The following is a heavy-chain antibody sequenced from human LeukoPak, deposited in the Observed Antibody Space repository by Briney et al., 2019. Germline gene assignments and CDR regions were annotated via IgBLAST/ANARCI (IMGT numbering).Heavy chain of an antibody. CDR2: ISSDGSNT. CDR1: EFIFRSYW. D-gene: IGHD6-19*01. Sequence: PGGSLRLSCAASEFIFRSYWMHWVRQAPGKGLVWVSRISSDGSNTNYADSVKGRFTISRDNAKNTVYLQMNSLNAEDTALYYCARGIGGWSDPLDYWGQGALVTVSS. CDR3: ARGIGGWSDPLDY. V-gene: IGHV3-74*01. J-gene: IGHJ4*02.